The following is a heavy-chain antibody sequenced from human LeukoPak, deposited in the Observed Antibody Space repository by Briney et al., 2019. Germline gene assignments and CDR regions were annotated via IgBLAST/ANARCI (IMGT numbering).Heavy chain of an antibody. J-gene: IGHJ6*03. CDR3: ARVMMGATVTTFHYYCMDV. V-gene: IGHV3-21*01. CDR2: ITSRSSHI. Sequence: PGGSLRLSCAACGFTFSHYSIDWGPQAPGEGLERVASITSRSSHIYYADSVKGRFTISRDNAKNEVYLQMNSLRAEDTAIYYCARVMMGATVTTFHYYCMDVWGVGTTVTVSS. CDR1: GFTFSHYS. D-gene: IGHD4-11*01.